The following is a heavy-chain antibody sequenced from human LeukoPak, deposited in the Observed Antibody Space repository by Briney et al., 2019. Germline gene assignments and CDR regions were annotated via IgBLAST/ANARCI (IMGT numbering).Heavy chain of an antibody. D-gene: IGHD1-26*01. V-gene: IGHV3-48*02. CDR2: SSSSSSTI. Sequence: GGSLRLSCAASGFTFSSYSMNWVRQAPGKGLEWVSYSSSSSSTIYYADSVKGRFTISRDNAKNSLYLQMNSLRDEDTAVYYCARDEGQDHSGSYSFDYWGQGTLVTVSS. CDR1: GFTFSSYS. J-gene: IGHJ4*02. CDR3: ARDEGQDHSGSYSFDY.